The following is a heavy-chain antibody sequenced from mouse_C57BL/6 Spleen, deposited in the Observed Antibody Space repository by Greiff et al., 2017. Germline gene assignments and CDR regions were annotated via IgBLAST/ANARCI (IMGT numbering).Heavy chain of an antibody. V-gene: IGHV1-52*01. CDR2: IDPSDSET. D-gene: IGHD1-1*01. CDR3: AQWYYASSSYFYY. Sequence: QVQLQQPGAELVRPGSSVKLSCKASGYTFTSYWMHWVKQRPIQGLEWIGNIDPSDSETHYNQKFKDKATLTVDKSSSAAYMELSSLTSEDSAVYYCAQWYYASSSYFYYWGQGTTLTVSS. CDR1: GYTFTSYW. J-gene: IGHJ2*01.